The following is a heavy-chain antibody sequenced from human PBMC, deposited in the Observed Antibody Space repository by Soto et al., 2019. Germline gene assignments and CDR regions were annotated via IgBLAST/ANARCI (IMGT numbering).Heavy chain of an antibody. CDR3: ARDRDDYGAGNYYNRIDF. Sequence: QVQLVQSGAEVEKPGSSVKVSCKASGGIFSTYAISWLRRAPGQGPEWMGGIIPIFVTPNYAQRFQGRVTITGDESTSTAYMELSRLRAEDKAVYYCARDRDDYGAGNYYNRIDFWGQGTLVTVSS. CDR1: GGIFSTYA. D-gene: IGHD3-10*01. J-gene: IGHJ4*02. V-gene: IGHV1-69*01. CDR2: IIPIFVTP.